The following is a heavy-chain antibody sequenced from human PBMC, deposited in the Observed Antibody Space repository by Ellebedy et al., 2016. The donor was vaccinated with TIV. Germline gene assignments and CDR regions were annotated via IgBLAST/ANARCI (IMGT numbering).Heavy chain of an antibody. J-gene: IGHJ4*02. Sequence: PGGSLRLSCVVSGFTFSTYAMRWFRQAPGKGLEWVSALTTGGVTFYADSVKGRFTISRDNAKNSLYLQLSRLRAEDTAVYYCARRSRGPSYYFNYWGQGALVTVSS. CDR1: GFTFSTYA. CDR2: LTTGGVT. CDR3: ARRSRGPSYYFNY. V-gene: IGHV3-23*01. D-gene: IGHD3-10*01.